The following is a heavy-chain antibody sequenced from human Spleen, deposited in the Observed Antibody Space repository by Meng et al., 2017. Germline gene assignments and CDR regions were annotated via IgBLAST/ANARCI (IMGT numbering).Heavy chain of an antibody. D-gene: IGHD2-15*01. CDR3: ARNPERSYNWFDP. Sequence: LRLSCTVSGGSISSGSYYWSWIRQPAGKGLEWIGRIYTSGSTNYNPSLKSRVTISVDTSKNQFSLKLSSVTAADTAVYYCARNPERSYNWFDPWGQGTLVTVSS. V-gene: IGHV4-61*02. CDR2: IYTSGST. J-gene: IGHJ5*02. CDR1: GGSISSGSYY.